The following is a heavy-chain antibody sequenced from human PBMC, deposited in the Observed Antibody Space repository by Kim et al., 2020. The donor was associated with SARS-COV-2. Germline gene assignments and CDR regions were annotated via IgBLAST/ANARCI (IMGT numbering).Heavy chain of an antibody. Sequence: SETLSLTCAVYGGSFSGYYWSWIRQPPGKGLEWIGEINHSGSTNYNPSIKSRVTISVDTSKNQFSLKLSSVTAADTAVYYCARKGTRMPPLLGAARSILAPFDYWGQGTLLPVSS. CDR3: ARKGTRMPPLLGAARSILAPFDY. V-gene: IGHV4-34*01. CDR2: INHSGST. D-gene: IGHD1-26*01. CDR1: GGSFSGYY. J-gene: IGHJ4*02.